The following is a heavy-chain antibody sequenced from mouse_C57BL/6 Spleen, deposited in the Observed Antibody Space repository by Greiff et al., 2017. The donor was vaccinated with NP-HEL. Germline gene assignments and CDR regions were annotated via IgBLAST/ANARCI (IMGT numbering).Heavy chain of an antibody. CDR1: GYTFTSYT. CDR2: INPSSGYT. Sequence: QVQLKESGAELARPGASVKMSCKASGYTFTSYTMHWVKQRPGQGLEWIGYINPSSGYTKYNQKFKDKATLTADKSSSTAYMQLSSLTSEDSAVYYCARHYGSSYAMDYWGQGTSVTVSS. J-gene: IGHJ4*01. D-gene: IGHD1-1*01. CDR3: ARHYGSSYAMDY. V-gene: IGHV1-4*01.